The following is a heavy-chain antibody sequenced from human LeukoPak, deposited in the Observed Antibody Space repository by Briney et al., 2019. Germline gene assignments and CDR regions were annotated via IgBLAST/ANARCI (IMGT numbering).Heavy chain of an antibody. CDR3: ARHVTYTSDDNTALYYYMDV. Sequence: NRGESLKIFCMASGYSFTSSSVGGVGHMPGKGLEGMGIIYPGDSHTRYSPSFQGQVTISADKSISTAYLQWSSLKASDTAMYYCARHVTYTSDDNTALYYYMDVWGKGTTVTISS. V-gene: IGHV5-51*01. CDR2: IYPGDSHT. D-gene: IGHD6-19*01. J-gene: IGHJ6*03. CDR1: GYSFTSSS.